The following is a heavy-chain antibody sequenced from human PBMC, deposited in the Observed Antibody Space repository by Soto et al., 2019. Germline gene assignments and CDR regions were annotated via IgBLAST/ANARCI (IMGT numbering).Heavy chain of an antibody. V-gene: IGHV3-21*01. J-gene: IGHJ6*02. D-gene: IGHD4-17*01. CDR1: GFTFSSYT. Sequence: GGSLRLSCAASGFTFSSYTMNRVRQAPGRGLEWVSSIGTSSSYIYYADSVKGRFTISRDNAKNSLFLQMNSLRADDTAVYYCARDSVRDYLYYYYGMDVWGQGTTVTVSS. CDR3: ARDSVRDYLYYYYGMDV. CDR2: IGTSSSYI.